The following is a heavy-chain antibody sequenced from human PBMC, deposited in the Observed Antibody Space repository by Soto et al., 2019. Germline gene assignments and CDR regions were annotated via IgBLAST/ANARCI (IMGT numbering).Heavy chain of an antibody. J-gene: IGHJ4*02. CDR2: ITISSSYI. Sequence: PRGSLRFSCAASGFTFIRYSMNWVRQAPGKGLEWVSCITISSSYISYADSVKGRFTISRDNAKNSLYLQMNSLRAEDTAVYYCARDFYYDSSGYSPLDYWGQGTLVTVSS. V-gene: IGHV3-21*01. CDR1: GFTFIRYS. D-gene: IGHD3-22*01. CDR3: ARDFYYDSSGYSPLDY.